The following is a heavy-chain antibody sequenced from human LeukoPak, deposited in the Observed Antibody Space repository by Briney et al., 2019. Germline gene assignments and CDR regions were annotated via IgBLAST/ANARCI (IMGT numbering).Heavy chain of an antibody. J-gene: IGHJ4*02. V-gene: IGHV3-15*01. CDR3: TEYCSTTSCYTGTQVDY. Sequence: PGGPLSLSCGASGFNLSNAWMSEVREARGKALEGVGRIRSKTDGGTTDYHAPVKGRFTISRDDSINTLYLQMNSLQTEDTAVYYCTEYCSTTSCYTGTQVDYWGQGTLVTVSS. CDR1: GFNLSNAW. CDR2: IRSKTDGGTT. D-gene: IGHD2-2*02.